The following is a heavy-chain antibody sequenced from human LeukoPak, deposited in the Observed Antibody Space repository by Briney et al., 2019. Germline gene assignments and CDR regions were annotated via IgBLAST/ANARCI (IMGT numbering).Heavy chain of an antibody. V-gene: IGHV3-23*01. CDR2: ISGSGGST. CDR3: AKVSSNNWYHHSLDY. Sequence: QTGGSLRLSCAASGFTFSSYAMSWVRQAPGKGLEWVSAISGSGGSTYYADSVKGRFTISRDNSKSTLYLEMSSLRAEDTAIYYCAKVSSNNWYHHSLDYWGQGTLVTVSS. D-gene: IGHD6-13*01. J-gene: IGHJ4*02. CDR1: GFTFSSYA.